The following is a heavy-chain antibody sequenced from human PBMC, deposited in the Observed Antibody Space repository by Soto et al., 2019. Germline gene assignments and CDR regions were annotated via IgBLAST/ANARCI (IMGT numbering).Heavy chain of an antibody. V-gene: IGHV3-30-3*01. Sequence: SLRLSCAASGFTFSSYAMHWVRQAPGKGLEWVAVISYDGSNKYYADPVKGRFTISRDNSKNTLYLQMNSLRAEDTAVYYCARWVGTIDYWGQGTLVTVSS. CDR3: ARWVGTIDY. J-gene: IGHJ4*02. CDR2: ISYDGSNK. CDR1: GFTFSSYA.